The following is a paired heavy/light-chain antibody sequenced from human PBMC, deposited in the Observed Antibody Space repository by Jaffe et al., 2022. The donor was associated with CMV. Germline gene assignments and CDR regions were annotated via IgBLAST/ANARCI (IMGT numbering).Heavy chain of an antibody. CDR3: ARMNKLEGIVDAFDI. CDR1: GYSISNSDW. D-gene: IGHD6-13*01. CDR2: IYYTGTA. Sequence: QVQLQESGPGLVKPSDTLSLSCAVSGYSISNSDWWGWVRQPPGKGLEWIGYIYYTGTAYYIPSLRSRVTMSVDTSKNQFSLKLSSVTAVDTAVYYCARMNKLEGIVDAFDIWGQGTMVTVSS. V-gene: IGHV4-28*07. J-gene: IGHJ3*02.
Light chain of an antibody. V-gene: IGKV1-39*01. CDR2: AAS. CDR1: QSITSY. Sequence: DIQMTQSPSSLSASVGDRVTITCRASQSITSYLNWYQQKPGKAPKVLIYAASRLQSGVPSRFSGSGSGTDFTLTISSLQPEDFATYYCQQSYSTPWTFGQGTKVEIK. J-gene: IGKJ1*01. CDR3: QQSYSTPWT.